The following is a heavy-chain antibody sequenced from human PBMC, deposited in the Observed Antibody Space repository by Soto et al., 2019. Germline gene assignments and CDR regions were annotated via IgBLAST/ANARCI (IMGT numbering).Heavy chain of an antibody. CDR2: IIPIFGTA. V-gene: IGHV1-69*13. CDR1: GGTFSSYA. J-gene: IGHJ3*02. CDR3: ARDYYYDSMGAKLFLTRDDAFDI. D-gene: IGHD3-22*01. Sequence: AVKVSCKASGGTFSSYAISWVRQAPGQGLEWMGGIIPIFGTANYAQKFQGRVTITADESTSTAYMELSSLRSEDTAVYYCARDYYYDSMGAKLFLTRDDAFDIWGQGTMVTVSS.